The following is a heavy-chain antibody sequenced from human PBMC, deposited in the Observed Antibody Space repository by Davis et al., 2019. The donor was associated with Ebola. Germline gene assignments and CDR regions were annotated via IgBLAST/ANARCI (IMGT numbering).Heavy chain of an antibody. CDR1: GGSIRSYY. Sequence: SETLSLTCTVSGGSIRSYYWSWIRQPPGKGLEWIGEISHSGSTNYNPSLKSRVTLSVDTSKNQFSLKLSSLTAADTAVYYCATDYLHYWGQGTLVTVSS. V-gene: IGHV4-34*01. J-gene: IGHJ4*02. D-gene: IGHD4-11*01. CDR2: ISHSGST. CDR3: ATDYLHY.